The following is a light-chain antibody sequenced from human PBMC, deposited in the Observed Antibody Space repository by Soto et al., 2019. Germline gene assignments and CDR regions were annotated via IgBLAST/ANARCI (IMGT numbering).Light chain of an antibody. J-gene: IGLJ2*01. CDR2: DVT. V-gene: IGLV2-14*03. CDR3: SSHRSGATPYVI. Sequence: QSALTQPASVSGSPGQSITISCTGSNDDIGDYNYVSWYQQHPGKAPKLMIYDVTNRPSGVSDRFSGSKSGNTASLTISGLQAEDESDYYCSSHRSGATPYVIFGGGTKVTVL. CDR1: NDDIGDYNY.